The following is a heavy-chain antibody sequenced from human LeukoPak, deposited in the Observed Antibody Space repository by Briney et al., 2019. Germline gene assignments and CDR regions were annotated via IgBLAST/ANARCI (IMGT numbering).Heavy chain of an antibody. J-gene: IGHJ5*02. CDR2: IYYSGST. CDR3: ARDVGYFSGGSCYRSAP. D-gene: IGHD2-15*01. V-gene: IGHV4-31*03. Sequence: SETLSLTCTVSGGSISSGGYYWSWIRQHPGKGLEWIGYIYYSGSTYYNPSFKSRVTISVDTSKNQFSLKLSSVTAADTAVYYCARDVGYFSGGSCYRSAPWGQGTLVTVSS. CDR1: GGSISSGGYY.